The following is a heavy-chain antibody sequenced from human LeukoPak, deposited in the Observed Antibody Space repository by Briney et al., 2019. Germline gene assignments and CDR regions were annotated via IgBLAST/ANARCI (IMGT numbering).Heavy chain of an antibody. V-gene: IGHV4-59*01. CDR2: IYFSGTT. D-gene: IGHD1-1*01. J-gene: IGHJ4*02. CDR1: GGSISNYY. Sequence: PSETLSLTCTVSGGSISNYYWSWLRQPPGKGLEWIGYIYFSGTTNINPSLKSRVTISVDMSKNQFSLKLSSVTAADTAVYYCTRVTSWRTGFDYWGQGTLVTVSS. CDR3: TRVTSWRTGFDY.